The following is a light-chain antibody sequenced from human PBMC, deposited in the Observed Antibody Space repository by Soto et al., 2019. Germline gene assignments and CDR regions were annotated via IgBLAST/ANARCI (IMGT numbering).Light chain of an antibody. J-gene: IGKJ5*01. V-gene: IGKV4-1*01. CDR3: QQYYSTPSEVT. CDR1: QSVLYSSNNKNY. Sequence: DIVMTQSPDSLAVSLGERATINCKSSQSVLYSSNNKNYLAWYQQKPGQPPKLLIYWASTRESGVPDRFSGSGSGTDFTLTISAPQAEDVAVYYCQQYYSTPSEVTFGQGTRLEIK. CDR2: WAS.